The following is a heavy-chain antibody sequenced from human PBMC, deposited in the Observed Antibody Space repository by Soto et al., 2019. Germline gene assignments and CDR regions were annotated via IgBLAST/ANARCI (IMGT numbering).Heavy chain of an antibody. Sequence: QVQLVQSGAEVKKPGASLKVSCKASGYTFTSYAMHWVRQAPGQRLEWMGWINAGNGNTKYSQKFQGRVNITRDTSASTAYIELSSLRSEDTAVYYCAGDKDWNDGVLDYWGQRTLVTVCS. V-gene: IGHV1-3*01. D-gene: IGHD1-1*01. CDR3: AGDKDWNDGVLDY. CDR1: GYTFTSYA. CDR2: INAGNGNT. J-gene: IGHJ4*02.